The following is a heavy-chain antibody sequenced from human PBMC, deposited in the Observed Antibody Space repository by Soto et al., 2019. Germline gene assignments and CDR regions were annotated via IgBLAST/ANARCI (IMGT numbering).Heavy chain of an antibody. J-gene: IGHJ4*02. CDR3: ANPNHYIGTYRQAYYFDY. CDR2: ISDSGGST. D-gene: IGHD1-26*01. CDR1: GFTFSAYA. V-gene: IGHV3-23*01. Sequence: EVQLLESGGDLVQPGGSLRLSCAASGFTFSAYAMSWVRQAPGKVLEWGSSISDSGGSTYYAYSVKGRFTISRDNSKNPLYLQMNSLRAEDTAVYYCANPNHYIGTYRQAYYFDYWGQGTLVTVSS.